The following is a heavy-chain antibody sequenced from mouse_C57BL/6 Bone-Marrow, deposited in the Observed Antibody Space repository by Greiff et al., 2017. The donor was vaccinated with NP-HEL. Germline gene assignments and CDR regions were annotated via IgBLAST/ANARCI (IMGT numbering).Heavy chain of an antibody. J-gene: IGHJ2*01. V-gene: IGHV14-3*01. CDR1: GFNIKNTY. CDR3: ARGLHYGSSHFDY. Sequence: VHVKQSVAELVRPGASVKLSCTASGFNIKNTYMHWVKQRPEQGLEWIGRIDPANGNTKYAPKFQGKATITADTSSNTAYLQLSSLTSEDTAIYYCARGLHYGSSHFDYWGQGTTLTVSS. D-gene: IGHD1-1*01. CDR2: IDPANGNT.